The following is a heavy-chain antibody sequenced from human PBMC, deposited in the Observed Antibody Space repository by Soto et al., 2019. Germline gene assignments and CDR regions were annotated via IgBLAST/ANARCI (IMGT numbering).Heavy chain of an antibody. CDR1: GYTFTRYN. D-gene: IGHD2-15*01. Sequence: ASVKVSCKASGYTFTRYNVHWVRQAPGQGLEWMAIINPSGGTTYYVQKFEDRVTLTTDTSTSTVYMELSSLRSDDTAVYYCARVRGGGSEYFFDYWGQGTLVTAPQ. V-gene: IGHV1-46*01. CDR2: INPSGGTT. CDR3: ARVRGGGSEYFFDY. J-gene: IGHJ4*02.